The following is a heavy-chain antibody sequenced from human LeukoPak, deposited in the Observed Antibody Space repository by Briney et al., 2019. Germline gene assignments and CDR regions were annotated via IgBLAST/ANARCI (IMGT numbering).Heavy chain of an antibody. V-gene: IGHV3-30*03. Sequence: GRSLRLSCAASGFTFSSYGMHWVRQAPGKGLEWVAVISYDGSNKYYADSVKGRFTISRDNSKNTLYLQMNILRAEDTAVYYCARDPYSGSYGNYYYYFMDVWGKGTTVTISS. CDR3: ARDPYSGSYGNYYYYFMDV. D-gene: IGHD1-26*01. J-gene: IGHJ6*03. CDR2: ISYDGSNK. CDR1: GFTFSSYG.